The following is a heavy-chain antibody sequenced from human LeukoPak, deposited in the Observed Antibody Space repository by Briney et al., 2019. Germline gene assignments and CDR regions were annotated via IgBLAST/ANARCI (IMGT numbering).Heavy chain of an antibody. J-gene: IGHJ5*02. V-gene: IGHV3-23*01. Sequence: GGSLRLSCAASGFTFSTYGMNWVRQAPGKGLEWVSGISPSGEITYYTDSVKGRFTISRDNSKHTVSLQMNSLRGEDTAVYYCAKLSITMIVVGRRHFGWFDPWGQGTLVTVSS. CDR3: AKLSITMIVVGRRHFGWFDP. CDR1: GFTFSTYG. CDR2: ISPSGEIT. D-gene: IGHD3-22*01.